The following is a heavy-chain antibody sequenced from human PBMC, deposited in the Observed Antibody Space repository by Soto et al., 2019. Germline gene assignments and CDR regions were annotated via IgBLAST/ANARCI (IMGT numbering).Heavy chain of an antibody. CDR1: GGSISSGGYY. J-gene: IGHJ4*02. CDR2: IYYSGST. D-gene: IGHD6-13*01. Sequence: QVQLQESGPGLVKPSQTLSLTCTVSGGSISSGGYYWSWIRQHPGKGLEWIGYIYYSGSTYYNPSLKSRVTISVDTSKNQFSLKLSSVTAADTAVYYRAREIAAAGSEYFDYWGQGTLVTVSS. V-gene: IGHV4-31*03. CDR3: AREIAAAGSEYFDY.